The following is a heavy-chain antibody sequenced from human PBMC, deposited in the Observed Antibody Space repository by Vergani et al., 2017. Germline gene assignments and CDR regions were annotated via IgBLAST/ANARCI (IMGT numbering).Heavy chain of an antibody. CDR3: TSPHYYDSSGYYRDYFDY. V-gene: IGHV3-73*01. Sequence: EVQLVESGGGLVQPGGSLKLSCAASGFTFSGSAMHWVRQASGKGLEWVGRIRSKANSYATAYAASVKGRFTISRDDSKNTAYLQMNSLKTEDTAVYYCTSPHYYDSSGYYRDYFDYWGQGTLVTVSS. CDR2: IRSKANSYAT. D-gene: IGHD3-22*01. CDR1: GFTFSGSA. J-gene: IGHJ4*02.